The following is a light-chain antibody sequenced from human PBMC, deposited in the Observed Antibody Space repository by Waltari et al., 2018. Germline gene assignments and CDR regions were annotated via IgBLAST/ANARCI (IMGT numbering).Light chain of an antibody. CDR1: QSISSY. CDR2: AAS. CDR3: QQSYSTLGT. Sequence: DIQMTQSPSSLSASVGDRVTITCRASQSISSYLNWYQQKPGKAPKLLIYAASSLQSGVPSTFSGSGSGTDFILTISSLQPEDFASYYCQQSYSTLGTFGQGTKVEIK. J-gene: IGKJ1*01. V-gene: IGKV1-39*01.